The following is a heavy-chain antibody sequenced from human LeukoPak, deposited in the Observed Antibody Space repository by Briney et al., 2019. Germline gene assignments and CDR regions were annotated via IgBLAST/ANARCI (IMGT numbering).Heavy chain of an antibody. CDR1: GFTFSSYD. V-gene: IGHV3-23*01. D-gene: IGHD6-13*01. Sequence: GGSLRLSCAASGFTFSSYDMSWVRQAPGKGLEWVSAISGSGGSTYYADSVKGRFTISRDNSKNTLYLQMNSLRAEDTAVYYCAKSLTAAGQVFDHWGQGTLVTVSS. J-gene: IGHJ4*02. CDR3: AKSLTAAGQVFDH. CDR2: ISGSGGST.